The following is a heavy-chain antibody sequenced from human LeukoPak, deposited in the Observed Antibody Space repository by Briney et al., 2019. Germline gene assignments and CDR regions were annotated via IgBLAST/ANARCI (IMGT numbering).Heavy chain of an antibody. Sequence: ASVKVSCKASGYTFTKSDIRWVRQATGQGLEWMGWMNPSSGNTGYAQKFQGRVTMTRNTSINTAYMELSSLRSDDTAVYYCARVLDKHDHGDYDHYWGQGTLVTVSS. CDR1: GYTFTKSD. V-gene: IGHV1-8*01. CDR3: ARVLDKHDHGDYDHY. J-gene: IGHJ4*02. CDR2: MNPSSGNT. D-gene: IGHD4-17*01.